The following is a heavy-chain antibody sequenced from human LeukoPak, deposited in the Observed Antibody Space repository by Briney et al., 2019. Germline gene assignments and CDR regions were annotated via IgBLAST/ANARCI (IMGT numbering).Heavy chain of an antibody. CDR2: INHSGST. CDR3: VGFDSSNWYGGAFDI. CDR1: GGSFSGYY. J-gene: IGHJ3*02. D-gene: IGHD6-13*01. V-gene: IGHV4-34*01. Sequence: PSETLSLTCAVYGGSFSGYYWSWIRQPPGKGLEWIGEINHSGSTNYNPSLKSRVTISVDTSKNQFSLKMSSVTATDTAVYFCVGFDSSNWYGGAFDIWGQGTMVTVSS.